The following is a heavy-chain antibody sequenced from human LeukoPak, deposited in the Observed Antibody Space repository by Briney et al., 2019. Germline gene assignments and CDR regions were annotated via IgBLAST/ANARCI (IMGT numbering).Heavy chain of an antibody. CDR2: ISTLDGST. J-gene: IGHJ4*02. D-gene: IGHD6-19*01. CDR3: AKGGWLEY. V-gene: IGHV3-23*01. Sequence: SGGSLRLSCTASGYTFSDYDMSWVRQAPGKGLEWVSAISTLDGSTYYADSVKGRFTISRDNSKNTLYLQMNSLRAEDTAIYYCAKGGWLEYWGQGTLVTVSS. CDR1: GYTFSDYD.